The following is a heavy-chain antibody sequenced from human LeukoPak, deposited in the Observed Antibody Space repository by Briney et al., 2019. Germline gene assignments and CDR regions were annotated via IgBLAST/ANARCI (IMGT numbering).Heavy chain of an antibody. CDR3: ARPGGLVEYFQH. CDR2: IYYSGST. J-gene: IGHJ1*01. CDR1: GFTVSSNY. V-gene: IGHV4-39*01. D-gene: IGHD3/OR15-3a*01. Sequence: GSLRLSCAASGFTVSSNYMSWVRQPPGKGLEWIGSIYYSGSTYYNPSLKSRVTISVDTSKSQFSLKLSSVTAADTAVYYCARPGGLVEYFQHWGQGTLVTVSS.